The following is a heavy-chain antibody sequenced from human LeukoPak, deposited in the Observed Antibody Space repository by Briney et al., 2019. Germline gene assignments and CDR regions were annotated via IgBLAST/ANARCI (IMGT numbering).Heavy chain of an antibody. D-gene: IGHD3-3*01. CDR2: ISSSSSYI. Sequence: GGSLRLSCAASGFTFSSYSMNWVRQAPGKGLEWVSSISSSSSYIYYADSVKGRFTISRDNAKNSLYLQMNSLRAEDTAVYYCAKGADYDFWSGLNWFDPWGQGTLVTVSS. J-gene: IGHJ5*02. CDR3: AKGADYDFWSGLNWFDP. CDR1: GFTFSSYS. V-gene: IGHV3-21*04.